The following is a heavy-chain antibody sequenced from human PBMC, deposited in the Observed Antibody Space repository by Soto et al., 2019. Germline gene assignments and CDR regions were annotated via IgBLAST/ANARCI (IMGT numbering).Heavy chain of an antibody. Sequence: EVQLLESGGNLVQPGGSLRLSCAASGFAFSSYAMTWVRQAPGKGLEWVSALSGTGGTTYSADSVRGRFTIARDNSKNTLYLQLNGLSPEDSAIYYCAKFIVGTGGSSGWPWFLDAWGQGNLVTVSS. CDR1: GFAFSSYA. CDR3: AKFIVGTGGSSGWPWFLDA. J-gene: IGHJ5*02. V-gene: IGHV3-23*01. CDR2: LSGTGGTT. D-gene: IGHD6-25*01.